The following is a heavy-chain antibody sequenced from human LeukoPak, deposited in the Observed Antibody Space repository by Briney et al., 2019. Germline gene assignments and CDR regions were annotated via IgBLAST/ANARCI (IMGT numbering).Heavy chain of an antibody. CDR2: IYYSGST. D-gene: IGHD5-12*01. CDR3: ANYNSGYDSDYYYMDV. Sequence: PSETLSLTCAVSGGSISSGGYSWSWIRQPPGKGLEWIGYIYYSGSTYYNPSLKSRVTISVDTSKNQFSLKLSSVTAADTAVYYCANYNSGYDSDYYYMDVWGKGTTVTVSS. V-gene: IGHV4-30-4*07. J-gene: IGHJ6*03. CDR1: GGSISSGGYS.